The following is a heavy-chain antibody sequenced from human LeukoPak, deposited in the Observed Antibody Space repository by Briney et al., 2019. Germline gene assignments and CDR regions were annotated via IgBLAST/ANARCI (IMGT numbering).Heavy chain of an antibody. CDR2: ISDSGSDT. CDR1: GFSFSNYA. D-gene: IGHD3-10*01. J-gene: IGHJ6*02. CDR3: AKVPYSDYGSGRPPFMDV. Sequence: PGGSLRLSCAASGFSFSNYAMSWVRQAPGEGLEWVSTISDSGSDTYYADSVKGRFTISRDNSKNTLYLQMTSLRAEDTAIYYCAKVPYSDYGSGRPPFMDVWRQGTTVAVSS. V-gene: IGHV3-23*01.